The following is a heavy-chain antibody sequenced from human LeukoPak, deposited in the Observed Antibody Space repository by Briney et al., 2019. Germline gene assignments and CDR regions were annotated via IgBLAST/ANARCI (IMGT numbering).Heavy chain of an antibody. CDR3: ARDDGYGYVFDC. CDR1: GFTFSSYS. Sequence: GGSLRLSCAASGFTFSSYSMNWVRQAPGKGLEWVSSISSSSSYIYYADSVKGRFTISRDNAKNSLYLQMNSLRAEDTAVYYCARDDGYGYVFDCWGQGTLVTVSS. D-gene: IGHD5-18*01. CDR2: ISSSSSYI. J-gene: IGHJ4*02. V-gene: IGHV3-21*01.